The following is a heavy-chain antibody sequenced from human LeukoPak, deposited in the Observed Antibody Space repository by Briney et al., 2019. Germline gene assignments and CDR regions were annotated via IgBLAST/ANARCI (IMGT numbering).Heavy chain of an antibody. CDR2: IYYSGST. D-gene: IGHD4-17*01. Sequence: PSETLSLTCIVSGGSISSYYWSWIRQPPGKGLEWIGFIYYSGSTNYNPSLKSRVTISVDTSKNQFSLKLSSVASADTAVYYCARDHYGDYFASWGQGTLVTVSS. CDR3: ARDHYGDYFAS. V-gene: IGHV4-59*12. CDR1: GGSISSYY. J-gene: IGHJ4*02.